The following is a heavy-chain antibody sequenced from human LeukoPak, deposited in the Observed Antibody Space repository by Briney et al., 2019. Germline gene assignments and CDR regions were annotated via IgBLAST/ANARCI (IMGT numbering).Heavy chain of an antibody. Sequence: GGSLRLSCAASGFTFSSYAMSWVRQDPGKGLEWVSAISGSGGSTYYADSVKGRFTISRDNSKNTLYLQMNSLRAEDTAVYYCAKNYYGSGSTLDYWGQGTLVTVSS. CDR2: ISGSGGST. J-gene: IGHJ4*02. V-gene: IGHV3-23*01. CDR1: GFTFSSYA. D-gene: IGHD3-10*01. CDR3: AKNYYGSGSTLDY.